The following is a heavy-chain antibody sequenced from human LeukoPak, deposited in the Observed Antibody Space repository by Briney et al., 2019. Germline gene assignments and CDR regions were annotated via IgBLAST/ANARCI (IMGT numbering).Heavy chain of an antibody. CDR1: GYTVSSNY. Sequence: GGSLRLSCASSGYTVSSNYMSWVRRARTKGLEWGSVIYSGGSTYYADSVKGRFTISRDNSKNTLYLQMNSLRAEDTAVCYCARDSSTMEVYFQHWGQGTLVTVSS. D-gene: IGHD3-10*01. V-gene: IGHV3-53*01. CDR3: ARDSSTMEVYFQH. CDR2: IYSGGST. J-gene: IGHJ1*01.